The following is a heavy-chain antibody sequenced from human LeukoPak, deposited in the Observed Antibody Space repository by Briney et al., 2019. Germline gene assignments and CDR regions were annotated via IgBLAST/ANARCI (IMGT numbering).Heavy chain of an antibody. CDR1: GFTFSKYG. CDR3: AREGGYCSSTSCFDY. D-gene: IGHD2-2*01. J-gene: IGHJ4*02. V-gene: IGHV3-48*04. CDR2: ISSSSSTI. Sequence: PGGSLRLSCAASGFTFSKYGMNWVRQAPGKGLEWVSYISSSSSTIYYADSVKGRFTISRDNAKNSLYLQMNSLRAGDTAVYYCAREGGYCSSTSCFDYWGQGTLVTVSS.